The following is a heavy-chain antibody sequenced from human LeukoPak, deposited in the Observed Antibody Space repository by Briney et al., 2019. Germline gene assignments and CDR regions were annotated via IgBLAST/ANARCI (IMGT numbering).Heavy chain of an antibody. V-gene: IGHV1-18*01. CDR3: ARGRLIGAMVRDDY. CDR1: GYTFTSYG. CDR2: TSAYDGNT. J-gene: IGHJ4*02. D-gene: IGHD3-10*01. Sequence: ASVKVSCKASGYTFTSYGIIWVRQAPGQGLEWMGWTSAYDGNTNYAQKLQGRVTMTTDTSTSTAYMELRSLRSDDTAVYYCARGRLIGAMVRDDYWGQGTLVTVSS.